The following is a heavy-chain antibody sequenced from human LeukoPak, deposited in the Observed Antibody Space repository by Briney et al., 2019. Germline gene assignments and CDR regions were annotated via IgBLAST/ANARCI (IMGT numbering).Heavy chain of an antibody. D-gene: IGHD3-22*01. CDR2: ISYDGSNK. CDR3: ARDKSHSGYSGNDAFDI. V-gene: IGHV3-30*01. Sequence: GGSLRLSCAASGFTFSSYAMRWVRQAPGKGLEWVAVISYDGSNKYYADSVKGRFTISRDNSKNTLYLQMNSLRAEDTAVYYCARDKSHSGYSGNDAFDIWGQGTMVTVSS. CDR1: GFTFSSYA. J-gene: IGHJ3*02.